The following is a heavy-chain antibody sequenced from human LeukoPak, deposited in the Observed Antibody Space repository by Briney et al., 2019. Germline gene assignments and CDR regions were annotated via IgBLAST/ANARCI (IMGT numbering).Heavy chain of an antibody. V-gene: IGHV4-39*01. D-gene: IGHD6-19*01. CDR3: ARQVVAVAGTGYFDY. Sequence: SETLSLTCTVSGGSIRSSSYYWGWIRQPPGKGLEWIGSIYYSGSSYYNASLKSRGTISVDTSKNQFSLKLNSVTAADTAVYFCARQVVAVAGTGYFDYWGQGTLVTVSS. CDR1: GGSIRSSSYY. J-gene: IGHJ4*02. CDR2: IYYSGSS.